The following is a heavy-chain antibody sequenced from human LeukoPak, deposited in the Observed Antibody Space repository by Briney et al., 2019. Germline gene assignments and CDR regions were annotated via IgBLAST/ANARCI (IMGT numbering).Heavy chain of an antibody. CDR2: IKHKTDGGTT. D-gene: IGHD5-12*01. Sequence: KPGGSLRLSCAASGFTFSNAWMSWVRQAPGKGLEWVGRIKHKTDGGTTEYAAPVKGRFTISRDDSKNTLYLQMNSLKTEDTAVYYCSTQSKWLGPPFDYWGQGTLVTVSS. V-gene: IGHV3-15*01. J-gene: IGHJ4*02. CDR3: STQSKWLGPPFDY. CDR1: GFTFSNAW.